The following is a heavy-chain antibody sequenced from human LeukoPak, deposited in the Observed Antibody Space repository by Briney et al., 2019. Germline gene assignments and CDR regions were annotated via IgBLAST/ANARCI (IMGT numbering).Heavy chain of an antibody. CDR3: AKDKSYDSSGYPDY. Sequence: GGSLRLSCAASGFTFSSYSMNWVRPAPGKGLEWVSYISSSSSTIYYADSVKGRFTISRDNAKNSLYLQMNSLRAEDTALYYCAKDKSYDSSGYPDYWGQGTLVTVSS. CDR2: ISSSSSTI. J-gene: IGHJ4*02. CDR1: GFTFSSYS. D-gene: IGHD3-22*01. V-gene: IGHV3-48*01.